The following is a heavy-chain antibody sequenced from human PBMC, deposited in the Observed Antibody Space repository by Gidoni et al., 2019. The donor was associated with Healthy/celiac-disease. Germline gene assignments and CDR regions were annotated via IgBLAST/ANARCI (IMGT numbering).Heavy chain of an antibody. J-gene: IGHJ4*02. Sequence: QLQLQESGPGLVKPSETLSLTCPVPGGSISSSSYYWGWIRQPPGKGLEWIGSIYYSGSTYYNPSLKSRVTISVDTSKNQFSLKLSSVTAADTAVYYCARQRTGAVAGFSYWGQGTLVTVSS. CDR2: IYYSGST. D-gene: IGHD6-19*01. CDR1: GGSISSSSYY. V-gene: IGHV4-39*01. CDR3: ARQRTGAVAGFSY.